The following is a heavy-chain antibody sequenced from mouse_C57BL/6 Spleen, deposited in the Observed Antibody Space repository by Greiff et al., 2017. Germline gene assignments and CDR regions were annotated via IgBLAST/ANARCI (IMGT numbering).Heavy chain of an antibody. CDR1: GFTFSSYG. CDR2: ISSGGSYT. CDR3: ARRGVYYYGSSSYFDV. J-gene: IGHJ1*03. D-gene: IGHD1-1*01. Sequence: DVKLVESGGDLVKPGGSLKLSCAASGFTFSSYGMSWVRQTPDKRLEWVATISSGGSYTYYPDSVKGRFTICRDNAKNTLYLQMSSLKSEDTAMYYCARRGVYYYGSSSYFDVWGTGTTVTVAS. V-gene: IGHV5-6*02.